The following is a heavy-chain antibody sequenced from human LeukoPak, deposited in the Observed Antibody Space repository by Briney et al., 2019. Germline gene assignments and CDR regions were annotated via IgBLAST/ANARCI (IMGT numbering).Heavy chain of an antibody. CDR3: ARRVVPAAKAAFDI. CDR1: GGSISSSSYY. CDR2: IYYSGST. J-gene: IGHJ3*02. Sequence: PSETLSLTCTVSGGSISSSSYYWGWIRQPPGKGLEWIGSIYYSGSTYYSPSLKSRVTISVDTSKNQFSLKLSSVTAADTAVYYCARRVVPAAKAAFDIWGQGTMVTVSS. D-gene: IGHD2-2*01. V-gene: IGHV4-39*01.